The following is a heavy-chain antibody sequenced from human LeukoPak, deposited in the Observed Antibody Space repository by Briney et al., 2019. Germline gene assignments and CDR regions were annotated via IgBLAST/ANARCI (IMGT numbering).Heavy chain of an antibody. D-gene: IGHD3-22*01. CDR2: IIPIFGTA. CDR1: GGTFSSYA. V-gene: IGHV1-69*06. J-gene: IGHJ4*02. Sequence: ASVKVSCKASGGTFSSYAISWVRQAPGQGLEWMGGIIPIFGTANYAQKFQGRVTITADKSTSTAYMELRSLRSDDTAVYYCARTYYYDSSGYRLFDYWGQGTLVTVSS. CDR3: ARTYYYDSSGYRLFDY.